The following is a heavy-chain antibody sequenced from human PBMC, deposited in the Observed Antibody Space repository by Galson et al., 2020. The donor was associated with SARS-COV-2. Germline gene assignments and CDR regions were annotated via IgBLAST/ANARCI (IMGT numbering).Heavy chain of an antibody. CDR3: TTDLDQTAGLAYGMNV. Sequence: GESLKISCAASGFTFSNAWINWVRQAPGQGLEWAGRIKSRGSGGTTDYAAPVKGRFTVSRDDSKNTLYVQMNSLKTEDTAVYYCTTDLDQTAGLAYGMNVWGQGTTVTVSS. J-gene: IGHJ6*02. CDR2: IKSRGSGGTT. D-gene: IGHD1-1*01. CDR1: GFTFSNAW. V-gene: IGHV3-15*01.